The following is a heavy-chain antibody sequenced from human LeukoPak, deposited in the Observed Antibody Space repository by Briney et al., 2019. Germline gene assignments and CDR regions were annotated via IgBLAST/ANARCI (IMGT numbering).Heavy chain of an antibody. V-gene: IGHV1-18*01. CDR2: ISAYNGNT. J-gene: IGHJ5*02. CDR1: GYTFTSYG. Sequence: GASVKVSCKASGYTFTSYGISWVRQAPGQGLEWMGWISAYNGNTNYAQKLQGRVTMTTDTSTSTAYMELRSLRAEDTAVYYCARASLAVAPPGWFDPWGQGTLVTVSS. D-gene: IGHD6-19*01. CDR3: ARASLAVAPPGWFDP.